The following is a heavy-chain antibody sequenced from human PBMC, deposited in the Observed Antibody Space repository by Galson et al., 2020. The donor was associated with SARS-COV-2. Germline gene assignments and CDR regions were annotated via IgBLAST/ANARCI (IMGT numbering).Heavy chain of an antibody. Sequence: ASVKVSCKASGYTFTSYAMHWVRQAPGQRLEWMGWINAGNGNTKYSQKFQGRVTITGDTSASTAYMELSSLRSEDTAVYYCATRGSTVTTALSFDYWGQGSLVTGSS. CDR1: GYTFTSYA. CDR3: ATRGSTVTTALSFDY. V-gene: IGHV1-3*01. J-gene: IGHJ4*02. D-gene: IGHD4-17*01. CDR2: INAGNGNT.